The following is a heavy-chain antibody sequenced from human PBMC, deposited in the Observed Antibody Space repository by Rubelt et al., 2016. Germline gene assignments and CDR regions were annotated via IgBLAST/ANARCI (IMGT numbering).Heavy chain of an antibody. V-gene: IGHV4-39*07. CDR2: IYYSGIT. CDR1: GGSISSSSYY. Sequence: QLQLQESGPGLVKPSETLSLTCTVSGGSISSSSYYWGWIRQPPGKGLEWIGSIYYSGITYYNPSLKSRVTISVDTSKNQFSLKLSSVTAADTAVYYCAREFSGSHAFDIWGQGTMVTVSS. J-gene: IGHJ3*02. CDR3: AREFSGSHAFDI. D-gene: IGHD2/OR15-2a*01.